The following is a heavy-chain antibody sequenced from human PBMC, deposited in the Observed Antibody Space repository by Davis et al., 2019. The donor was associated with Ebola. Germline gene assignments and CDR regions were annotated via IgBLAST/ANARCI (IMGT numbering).Heavy chain of an antibody. Sequence: SGPTLVKPTQTLTLTCTFSGFSLRTSGMRVSWIRQPPGKALEWLARIDWDDDKFYSTSLKTRLTISKDTYKNQVVLTMTNMDPVDTATYYCARIRGGYYYYGMDVWGQGTTVTVSS. CDR3: ARIRGGYYYYGMDV. CDR2: IDWDDDK. CDR1: GFSLRTSGMR. V-gene: IGHV2-70*04. J-gene: IGHJ6*02. D-gene: IGHD2-15*01.